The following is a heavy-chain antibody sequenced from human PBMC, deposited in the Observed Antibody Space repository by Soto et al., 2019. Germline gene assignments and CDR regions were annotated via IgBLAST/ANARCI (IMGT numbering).Heavy chain of an antibody. CDR1: GFTFSSYS. CDR2: ISSSSSYI. D-gene: IGHD1-26*01. Sequence: PGGSLRLSCAASGFTFSSYSMNWVRQAPGKGLEWVSSISSSSSYIYYADSVKGRFTISRDNAKNSLYLQMNSLRAEDTAVYYCARDYSGSPSHFDYWGQGTLVTVSS. V-gene: IGHV3-21*01. J-gene: IGHJ4*02. CDR3: ARDYSGSPSHFDY.